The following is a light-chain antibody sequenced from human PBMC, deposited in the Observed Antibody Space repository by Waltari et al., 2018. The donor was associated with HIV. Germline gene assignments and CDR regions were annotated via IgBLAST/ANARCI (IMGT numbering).Light chain of an antibody. J-gene: IGLJ2*01. Sequence: SALTQPASVSGSPGQSITISCTGTSSDVGAYNLVSWYQQHPGKAPKLIIYEVNIRPSAFSIPFPVSKSGTAASPTLSVSELEDEADYYCCSNSCRSSFEVFGGGTKLTVL. CDR3: CSNSCRSSFEV. CDR1: SSDVGAYNL. CDR2: EVN. V-gene: IGLV2-23*02.